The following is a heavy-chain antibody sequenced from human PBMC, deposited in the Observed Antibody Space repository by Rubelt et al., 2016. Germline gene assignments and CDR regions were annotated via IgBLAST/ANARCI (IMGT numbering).Heavy chain of an antibody. CDR2: ISGSGGST. CDR1: GFTFSRYA. CDR3: AKDPRSISSRGCFDY. J-gene: IGHJ4*02. V-gene: IGHV3-23*01. Sequence: SRGGLVQPGGSLRVSCAASGFTFSRYAMNWVRQAPGKGLEWVVAISGSGGSTFYADSVKGRFTISRDNSKNTLYLQMNSLRAEDTAVYYCAKDPRSISSRGCFDYWGQGTLVTVSS. D-gene: IGHD6-6*01.